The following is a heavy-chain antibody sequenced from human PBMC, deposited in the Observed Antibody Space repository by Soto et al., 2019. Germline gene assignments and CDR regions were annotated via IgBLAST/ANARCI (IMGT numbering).Heavy chain of an antibody. V-gene: IGHV1-18*01. CDR3: ARGTIVRQWLVLDPYYFDY. J-gene: IGHJ4*02. CDR1: GGTFSSYA. CDR2: ISAYNGNT. D-gene: IGHD6-19*01. Sequence: ASVKVSCKASGGTFSSYAISWVRQAPGQGLEWMGWISAYNGNTNYAQKLQGRVTMTSDTSTSTAYMELRSLRSDDTAVYYCARGTIVRQWLVLDPYYFDYWGQGTLVTVSS.